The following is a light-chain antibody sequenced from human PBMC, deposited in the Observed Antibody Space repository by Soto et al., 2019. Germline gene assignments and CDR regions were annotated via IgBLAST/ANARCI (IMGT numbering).Light chain of an antibody. Sequence: EIEVTQSPATLSLSPGERATLSCRASQSVSTFFAWYQQKPGQSPRLLIYEASNRASGIPARFTGSGSGTDFTLTISSVEPEDSAVYYCQQRGDWWTFGQGTKVQIK. CDR3: QQRGDWWT. V-gene: IGKV3-11*01. CDR2: EAS. J-gene: IGKJ1*01. CDR1: QSVSTF.